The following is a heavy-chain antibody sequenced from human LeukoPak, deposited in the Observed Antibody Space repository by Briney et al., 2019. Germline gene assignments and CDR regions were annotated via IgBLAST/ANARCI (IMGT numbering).Heavy chain of an antibody. Sequence: GASVKVSCKASGYTFTGYYMHWVRQAPGQGLEWMGGIIPIFGTANYAQKFQGRVTITADKSTSTAYMELSSLRSEDTAVYYCARDVCSGGSCYSAFDYWGQGTLVTVS. CDR2: IIPIFGTA. J-gene: IGHJ4*02. D-gene: IGHD2-15*01. CDR3: ARDVCSGGSCYSAFDY. V-gene: IGHV1-69*06. CDR1: GYTFTGYY.